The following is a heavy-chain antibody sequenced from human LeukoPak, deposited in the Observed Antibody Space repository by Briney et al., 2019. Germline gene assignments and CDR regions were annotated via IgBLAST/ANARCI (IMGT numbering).Heavy chain of an antibody. V-gene: IGHV1-2*02. CDR1: GYTFSACY. D-gene: IGHD1-26*01. Sequence: ASVKVSCKTSGYTFSACYIHWMRQAPGQGFEWMGWINPINGGIRVAQKFQGRVTMTRDTSMNTVYVELSGLLTDDTAVYFCARGPSDASFDYWGQGTLVTVSS. J-gene: IGHJ4*02. CDR3: ARGPSDASFDY. CDR2: INPINGGI.